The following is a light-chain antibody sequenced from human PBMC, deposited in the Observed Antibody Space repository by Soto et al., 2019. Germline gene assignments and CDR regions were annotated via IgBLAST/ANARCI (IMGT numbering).Light chain of an antibody. CDR3: LQDHDYPWT. CDR2: AAS. J-gene: IGKJ1*01. V-gene: IGKV1-6*02. CDR1: QDIGND. Sequence: IQMTQSPSSLSVSVTDRVTITCRASQDIGNDLGWYQQRPGEAPELLLYAASTLRSGVPSSFSGSGSGTQFTLTINNLQPEDSATYFCLQDHDYPWTFGHGTKVEV.